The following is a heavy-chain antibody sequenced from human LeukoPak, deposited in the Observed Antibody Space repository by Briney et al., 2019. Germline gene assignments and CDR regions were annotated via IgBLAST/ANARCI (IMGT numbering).Heavy chain of an antibody. J-gene: IGHJ4*02. CDR3: ARLIYSSGWEGTWYFDY. Sequence: SETLSLTCTVSGXSISSYYWSWIRQPPGKGLEWIGYIYYSGSTNYNPSLKSRVTISVDTSKNQFSLKLSSVTAADTAVYYCARLIYSSGWEGTWYFDYWGQGTLVTVSS. D-gene: IGHD6-25*01. V-gene: IGHV4-59*08. CDR2: IYYSGST. CDR1: GXSISSYY.